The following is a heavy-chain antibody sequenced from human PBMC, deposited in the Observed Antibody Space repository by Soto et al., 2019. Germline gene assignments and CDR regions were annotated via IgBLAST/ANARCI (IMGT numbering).Heavy chain of an antibody. CDR1: GFTFNNYA. CDR3: PRLLTMTTPYYGMDV. J-gene: IGHJ6*02. D-gene: IGHD3-3*01. CDR2: IRGGGGVT. Sequence: PGGSLRLSCAASGFTFNNYAMTWVRQAPGKGLEWVSAIRGGGGVTYYADSVKGRFTISRDNSKSTLFLQMNSLRAEDTAIYYCPRLLTMTTPYYGMDVWGQGTTVTVSS. V-gene: IGHV3-23*01.